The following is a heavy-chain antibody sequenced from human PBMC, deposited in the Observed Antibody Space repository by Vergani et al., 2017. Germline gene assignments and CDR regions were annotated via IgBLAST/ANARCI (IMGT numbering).Heavy chain of an antibody. Sequence: QLQLQESGPGLVKPSETLSLTCTVSGGSISSSSYYWGWIRQPPGKGLEWIGSIYYSGSTYYNPSLKSRVTISVDTSKNQFSLKLSSVTAADTAVYYCARDTDYGDYVKGFDYWGQGTLVTVSS. J-gene: IGHJ4*02. CDR3: ARDTDYGDYVKGFDY. V-gene: IGHV4-39*07. D-gene: IGHD4-17*01. CDR1: GGSISSSSYY. CDR2: IYYSGST.